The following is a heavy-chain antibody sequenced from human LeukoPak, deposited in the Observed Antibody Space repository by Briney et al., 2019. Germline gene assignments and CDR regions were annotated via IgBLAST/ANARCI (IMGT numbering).Heavy chain of an antibody. V-gene: IGHV3-64*02. CDR1: GFTFSSYA. D-gene: IGHD6-19*01. CDR3: ARGAVTFDY. Sequence: GGSLRLSCAASGFTFSSYAMHWVRQAPGKGLEYVSAISSNGGSTYYADSVKGRFTISRDNSKNTLYLQMGSLRAEDMAVYYCARGAVTFDYWGQGTLVTVSS. J-gene: IGHJ4*02. CDR2: ISSNGGST.